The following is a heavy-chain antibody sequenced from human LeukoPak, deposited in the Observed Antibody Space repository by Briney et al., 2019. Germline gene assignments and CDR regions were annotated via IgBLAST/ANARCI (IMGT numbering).Heavy chain of an antibody. CDR1: GGSISSYY. CDR2: IYYSGST. J-gene: IGHJ5*02. CDR3: ARRAGYNSGWYWFDP. V-gene: IGHV4-59*04. D-gene: IGHD6-19*01. Sequence: PSETLSLTCTVSGGSISSYYWSWIRQPPGKGLEWIGNIYYSGSTDYNPSLKSRVTMSVDTSKNQFSLKLISVTATDTAVYYCARRAGYNSGWYWFDPWGQGALVTVSS.